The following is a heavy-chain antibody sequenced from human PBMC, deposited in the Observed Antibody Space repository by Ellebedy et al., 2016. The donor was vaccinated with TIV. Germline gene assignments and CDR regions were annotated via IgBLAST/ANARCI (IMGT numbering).Heavy chain of an antibody. CDR2: ISDDGATQ. Sequence: PGGSLRLSCAASGFIFKSYAMNWVRQTPGKGLEWVAVISDDGATQYYVDSVKGRFTISRDNSKNMVYLQMNSLRTEDAAVYFCVKKSDEGHLEYWGQGTLVTVSS. CDR1: GFIFKSYA. CDR3: VKKSDEGHLEY. J-gene: IGHJ4*02. V-gene: IGHV3-30*18.